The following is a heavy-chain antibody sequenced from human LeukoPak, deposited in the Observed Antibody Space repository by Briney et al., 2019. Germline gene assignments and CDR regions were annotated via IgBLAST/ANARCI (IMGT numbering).Heavy chain of an antibody. CDR3: ARPRSSSWYGPYYYYGMDV. V-gene: IGHV1-46*01. J-gene: IGHJ6*02. CDR1: GYTFTSYY. D-gene: IGHD6-13*01. Sequence: GASVKVSCKASGYTFTSYYMHWVRQAPGQGLEWMGIINPSGGSTSYAQKFQGRVTMTRDTSTSTVYMELSSLRSEDTAVYYCARPRSSSWYGPYYYYGMDVWGQGTTVTVSS. CDR2: INPSGGST.